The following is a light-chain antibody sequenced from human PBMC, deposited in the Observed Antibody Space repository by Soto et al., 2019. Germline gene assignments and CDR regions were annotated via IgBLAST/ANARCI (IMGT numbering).Light chain of an antibody. CDR1: SSDIGGYNY. J-gene: IGLJ2*01. CDR2: EVS. Sequence: QSALTQSASVSGSPGQSITISCTGTSSDIGGYNYVSWYQQHPDKAPKLMIFEVSNRPSGVSNRFSGSKSGNTASLTISGLLPGDEADYYCSSYTTSSTVAFGGGTKLTVL. V-gene: IGLV2-14*01. CDR3: SSYTTSSTVA.